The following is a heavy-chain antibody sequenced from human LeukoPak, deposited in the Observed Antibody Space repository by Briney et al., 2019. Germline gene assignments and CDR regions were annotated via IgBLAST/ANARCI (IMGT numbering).Heavy chain of an antibody. CDR2: INHSGST. D-gene: IGHD3-10*01. J-gene: IGHJ6*02. Sequence: SETLSLSCAVSGGSFSGYYWSWIRQPPGKGLEWIGEINHSGSTKYNPSLKSRVTISVDRSKNQFSLKLSSVTAADTAVYYCARSVRGGSYYYYYYGMDVWGQGTTVTVSS. V-gene: IGHV4-34*01. CDR1: GGSFSGYY. CDR3: ARSVRGGSYYYYYYGMDV.